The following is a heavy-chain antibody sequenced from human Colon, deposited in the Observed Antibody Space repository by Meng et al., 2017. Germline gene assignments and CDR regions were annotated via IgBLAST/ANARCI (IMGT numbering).Heavy chain of an antibody. CDR3: ARDPPTSGFALDM. D-gene: IGHD3-22*01. J-gene: IGHJ3*02. CDR2: IWYDGVNT. CDR1: GFTFSTHC. Sequence: GESPKISWAASGFTFSTHCMHWVRQAPGKGLEWVAFIWYDGVNTEFADSVKGRFTISRDNSENTLSLQMNNLRVEDTAVYYCARDPPTSGFALDMWGQGTMVTVSS. V-gene: IGHV3-33*01.